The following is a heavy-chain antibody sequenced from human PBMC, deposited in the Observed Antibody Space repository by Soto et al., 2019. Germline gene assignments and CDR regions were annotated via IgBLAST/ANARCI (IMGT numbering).Heavy chain of an antibody. CDR3: ARGYSGYDYYFDY. D-gene: IGHD5-12*01. V-gene: IGHV1-2*04. J-gene: IGHJ4*02. CDR1: GYTFTGYY. CDR2: INPNSGGT. Sequence: ASVKVSCKASGYTFTGYYMHWVRRAPGQGLEWMGWINPNSGGTNYAQKFQGWVTMTRDTSISTAYMELSRLRSDDTAVYYCARGYSGYDYYFDYWGQGTLVTVSS.